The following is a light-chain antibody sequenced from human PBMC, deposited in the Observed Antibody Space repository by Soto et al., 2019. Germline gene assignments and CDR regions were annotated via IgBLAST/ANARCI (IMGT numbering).Light chain of an antibody. CDR2: GAS. CDR3: QQYNNWLPWT. CDR1: QSVSSN. J-gene: IGKJ1*01. V-gene: IGKV3D-15*01. Sequence: EIVMTQSPATLSVSPGERATLSCRASQSVSSNLAWYQQKPGQAPRLLIYGASIRATGIPARFSGSGSGTEFTLTISSLQSEDFAVYYCQQYNNWLPWTFGQGTKVDSK.